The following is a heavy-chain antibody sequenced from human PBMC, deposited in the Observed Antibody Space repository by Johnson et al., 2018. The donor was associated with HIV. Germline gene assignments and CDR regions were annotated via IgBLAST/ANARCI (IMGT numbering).Heavy chain of an antibody. D-gene: IGHD3-10*01. CDR2: INTDGSST. Sequence: VQLVESGGGLVQPGGSLRLSCAASGFTFSTYWMYWVRQVPGKGLVWVSRINTDGSSTSYADSVKGRFTISRDNAKNTLYLQMNSLRVEDTAVYYCARGGGVTMVDGFDIWGQGTMVTVSS. CDR3: ARGGGVTMVDGFDI. CDR1: GFTFSTYW. V-gene: IGHV3-74*01. J-gene: IGHJ3*02.